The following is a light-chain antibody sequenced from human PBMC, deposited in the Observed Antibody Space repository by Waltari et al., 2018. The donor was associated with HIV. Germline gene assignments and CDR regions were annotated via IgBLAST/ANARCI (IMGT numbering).Light chain of an antibody. CDR2: DVS. Sequence: QSALTQPASVSGSPGQSITISCTGTSNDVGSSHCVSWHQQHPGEAPKLIIHDVSDRPSGISNRFSGSKSGNTASLTISGLQTEDEADYYCSSYTSSTTYVFGTGTRVTVL. CDR1: SNDVGSSHC. J-gene: IGLJ1*01. CDR3: SSYTSSTTYV. V-gene: IGLV2-14*03.